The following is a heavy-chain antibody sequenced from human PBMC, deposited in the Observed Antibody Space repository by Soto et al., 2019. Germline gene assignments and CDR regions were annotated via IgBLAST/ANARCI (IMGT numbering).Heavy chain of an antibody. CDR3: ARDPERYCSSTSCYPFDY. D-gene: IGHD2-2*01. CDR2: ISYDGSNK. CDR1: GFTFSSYA. Sequence: GGSLRLSCAASGFTFSSYAMHWVRQAPGKGLEWVAVISYDGSNKYYADSVKGRFTISRDNSKNTLYLQMNSLRAEDTAVYYCARDPERYCSSTSCYPFDYWGQGTLVTVSS. V-gene: IGHV3-30-3*01. J-gene: IGHJ4*02.